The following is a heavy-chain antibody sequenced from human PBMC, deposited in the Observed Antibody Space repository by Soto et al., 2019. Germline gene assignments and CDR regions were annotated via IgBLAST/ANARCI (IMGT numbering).Heavy chain of an antibody. V-gene: IGHV3-23*01. CDR3: AKDGTHDRQDSSSWYLYYYYYYGMDV. D-gene: IGHD6-13*01. J-gene: IGHJ6*02. CDR2: ISGSGGST. CDR1: GFTFSSYA. Sequence: GGSLRLSCAASGFTFSSYAMSWVRQAPGKGLEWVSAISGSGGSTYYADSVKGRFTISRDNSKNTLYLQMNSLRAEDTAVDYWAKDGTHDRQDSSSWYLYYYYYYGMDVWGQGTTVTVSS.